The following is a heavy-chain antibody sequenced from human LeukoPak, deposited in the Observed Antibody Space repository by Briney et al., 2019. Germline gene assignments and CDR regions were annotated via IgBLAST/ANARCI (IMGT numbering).Heavy chain of an antibody. D-gene: IGHD3-22*01. J-gene: IGHJ1*01. CDR3: AKDHYYDSSGYYQH. Sequence: GGSLRLSCAASGFTFDDYAMHWVRQAPGKGLEWVSGISWNSGSIGYADSVKGRFTISRDNAKNTLYLQMNSLRAEDTAVYYCAKDHYYDSSGYYQHWGQGTLVTVSS. CDR1: GFTFDDYA. CDR2: ISWNSGSI. V-gene: IGHV3-9*01.